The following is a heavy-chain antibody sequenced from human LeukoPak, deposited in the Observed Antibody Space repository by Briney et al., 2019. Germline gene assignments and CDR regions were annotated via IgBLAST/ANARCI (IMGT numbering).Heavy chain of an antibody. J-gene: IGHJ4*02. D-gene: IGHD2-2*01. CDR2: IIPIFGTA. CDR1: EGTFSSYA. CDR3: ARSQYCCSTSCPVGY. V-gene: IGHV1-69*13. Sequence: GSSVKVSCKASEGTFSSYAISWVRQAPGQGLEWMGGIIPIFGTANYAQKFQGRVTITADESTSTAYMELSSLRSEDTAVYYCARSQYCCSTSCPVGYWGQGTLVTVSS.